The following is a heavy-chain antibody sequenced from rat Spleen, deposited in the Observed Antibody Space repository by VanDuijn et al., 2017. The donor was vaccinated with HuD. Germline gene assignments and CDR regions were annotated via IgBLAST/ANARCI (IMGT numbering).Heavy chain of an antibody. V-gene: IGHV2-13*01. CDR3: ARDSTYPWGYFDF. Sequence: QVQXXESGPGXXXPSXXLSXXXTVXXXSLIXYSVXXVRQPPGKGLGWLGVIWGNGNTNYKSPLKSRLSISKDTTKSQVFLKINSLQTEDTATYYCARDSTYPWGYFDFWGPGTMVTMSS. CDR2: IWGNGNT. J-gene: IGHJ1*01. D-gene: IGHD1-9*01. CDR1: XXSLIXYS.